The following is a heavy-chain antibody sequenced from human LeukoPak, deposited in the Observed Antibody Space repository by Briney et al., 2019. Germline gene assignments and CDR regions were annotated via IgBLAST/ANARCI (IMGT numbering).Heavy chain of an antibody. D-gene: IGHD2/OR15-2a*01. CDR3: ARVGGTTKYPYYHYMDV. CDR1: GGSISSYY. V-gene: IGHV4-4*07. CDR2: IYTSGST. Sequence: SETLSLTCTVSGGSISSYYWSWIRQPAGKGLEWIGRIYTSGSTNYNPSLKSRVTMSVDTSKNQFSLKLSSVTAADTAVYYCARVGGTTKYPYYHYMDVWGKGTTVTVSS. J-gene: IGHJ6*03.